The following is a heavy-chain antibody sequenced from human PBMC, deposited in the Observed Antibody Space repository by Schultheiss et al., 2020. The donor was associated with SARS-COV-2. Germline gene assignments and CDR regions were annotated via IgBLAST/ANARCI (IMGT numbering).Heavy chain of an antibody. D-gene: IGHD5-12*01. V-gene: IGHV3-23*03. Sequence: GGSLRLSCAASGFTFSSYAMSWVXQAAGXGLEWVXVIYSCGSTYYADSVKGRFTISRDNAKNSLYLQMNSLRAEDTAVYYCARDHSGYDCAIDYWGQGT. CDR1: GFTFSSYA. CDR3: ARDHSGYDCAIDY. CDR2: IYSCGST. J-gene: IGHJ4*02.